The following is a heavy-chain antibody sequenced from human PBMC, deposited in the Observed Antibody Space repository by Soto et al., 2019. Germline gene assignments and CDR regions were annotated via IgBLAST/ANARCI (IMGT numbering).Heavy chain of an antibody. CDR2: IYYSGST. CDR1: GGSISSSSYY. D-gene: IGHD3-3*01. CDR3: ARDYVIFGVVINWFDP. J-gene: IGHJ5*02. Sequence: QLQLQESGPGLVKPSETLSLTCTVSGGSISSSSYYWGWIRQPPGKGLEWIGSIYYSGSTYYNPSLKSRVTISVDTSKNQFSLKLSSVTAADTAVYYCARDYVIFGVVINWFDPWGQGTLVTVSS. V-gene: IGHV4-39*02.